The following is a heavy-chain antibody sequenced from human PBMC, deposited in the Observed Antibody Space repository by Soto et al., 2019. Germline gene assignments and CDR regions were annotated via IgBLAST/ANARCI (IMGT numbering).Heavy chain of an antibody. V-gene: IGHV1-3*01. D-gene: IGHD3-3*01. CDR3: ARSTVGFLDRGYFDY. Sequence: ASVKVSCKASGYTFTSYAMHWVRQAPGQRLEWMGWINAGNGNTKYSQKFQGRVTITRDTSASTAYMELSSLRSEDTAVYYCARSTVGFLDRGYFDYWGRGTLVTGSS. CDR2: INAGNGNT. J-gene: IGHJ4*02. CDR1: GYTFTSYA.